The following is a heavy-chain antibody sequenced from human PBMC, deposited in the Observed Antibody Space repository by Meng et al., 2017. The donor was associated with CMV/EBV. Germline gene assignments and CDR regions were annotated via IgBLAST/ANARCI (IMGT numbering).Heavy chain of an antibody. Sequence: QVKQSRPGAEMKKPRASVTCSFNASAYTFTGFYMRWVRQAPGQGLEWMGLINPNGGGTNYAQKFKGSITMTRATSISTVYMVLSMQTSDDAAYYYCATSIGNYINWYFDFWGRGTLVTVSS. V-gene: IGHV1-2*02. D-gene: IGHD1-7*01. J-gene: IGHJ2*01. CDR1: AYTFTGFY. CDR2: INPNGGGT. CDR3: ATSIGNYINWYFDF.